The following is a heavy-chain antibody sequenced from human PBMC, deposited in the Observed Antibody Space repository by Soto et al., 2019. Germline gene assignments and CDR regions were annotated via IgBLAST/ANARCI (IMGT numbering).Heavy chain of an antibody. D-gene: IGHD2-15*01. CDR3: ARTKAAGRAFAI. CDR2: INHSGST. J-gene: IGHJ3*02. CDR1: GGSFSGYY. Sequence: QVQLQQWGAGLLKPSETLSLTCAVYGGSFSGYYWSWIRQPPGKGLEWIGEINHSGSTNYNPSLKSRVAISVETSNNQFSLKLSSVTASDTAVYYWARTKAAGRAFAIWGQGTMVTVSA. V-gene: IGHV4-34*01.